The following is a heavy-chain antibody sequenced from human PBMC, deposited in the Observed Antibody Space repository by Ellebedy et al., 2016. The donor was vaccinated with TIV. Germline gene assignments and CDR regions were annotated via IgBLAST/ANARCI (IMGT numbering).Heavy chain of an antibody. J-gene: IGHJ4*02. CDR1: GGSFSAFY. CDR3: ARGRGGTYSIPFDY. Sequence: SETLSLXXAVSGGSFSAFYWTWIRQPPGKGLEWIGEIYHSGSIYYNPSLKSRVTISVDTSKNQFSLRLNSVTAADTAVYYCARGRGGTYSIPFDYWGQGTLVIVSS. CDR2: IYHSGSI. D-gene: IGHD1-26*01. V-gene: IGHV4-34*01.